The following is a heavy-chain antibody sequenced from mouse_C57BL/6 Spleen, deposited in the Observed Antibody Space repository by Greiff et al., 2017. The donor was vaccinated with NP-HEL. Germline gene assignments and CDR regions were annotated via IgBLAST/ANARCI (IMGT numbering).Heavy chain of an antibody. CDR1: GFTFSSYT. Sequence: EVKLMESGGGLVKPGGSLKLSCAASGFTFSSYTMSWVRQTPEKRLEWVATISGGGGNTYYPDSVKGRFTISRDNAKNTLYLQMSSLRSEDTALYYCARGITTVGEGTLWGQGTLVTVSA. J-gene: IGHJ3*01. D-gene: IGHD1-1*01. CDR3: ARGITTVGEGTL. CDR2: ISGGGGNT. V-gene: IGHV5-9*01.